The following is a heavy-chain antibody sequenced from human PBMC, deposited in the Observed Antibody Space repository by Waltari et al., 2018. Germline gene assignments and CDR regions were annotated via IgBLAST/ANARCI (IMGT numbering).Heavy chain of an antibody. CDR2: INPCGGGT. D-gene: IGHD3-10*01. Sequence: QVQLVQSGAEVKRPGAAVKVSCKASGYTFTDFSMHWVGQAPGQGLEGMGIINPCGGGTTYTQKFQDRVTMTRDTSTNTVYMELSSLRSEDTAVYYCARAGTTLIWGVAEWGQGTLVTVSS. J-gene: IGHJ4*02. CDR3: ARAGTTLIWGVAE. V-gene: IGHV1-46*01. CDR1: GYTFTDFS.